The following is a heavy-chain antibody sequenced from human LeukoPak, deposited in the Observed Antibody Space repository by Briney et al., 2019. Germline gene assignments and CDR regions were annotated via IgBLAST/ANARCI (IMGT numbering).Heavy chain of an antibody. CDR3: ARHTYYYDSSGYPGAFDI. D-gene: IGHD3-22*01. J-gene: IGHJ3*02. CDR1: GYTFTSYD. Sequence: ASVKVSCKASGYTFTSYDINWVRQATGQGLEWMGIINPSGGSTSYAQKFQGRVTMTRDMSTSTAYMELRSLRSDDTAVYYCARHTYYYDSSGYPGAFDIWGQGTMVTVSS. CDR2: INPSGGST. V-gene: IGHV1-46*01.